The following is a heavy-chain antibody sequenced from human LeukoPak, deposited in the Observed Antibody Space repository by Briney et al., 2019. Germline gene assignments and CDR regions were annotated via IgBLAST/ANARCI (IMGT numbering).Heavy chain of an antibody. D-gene: IGHD3-10*01. CDR1: GYSFTDYW. V-gene: IGHV5-51*01. CDR2: IYPGDSDT. CDR3: ARYMRGHGEMKGRYYFDY. Sequence: GESLKISCKGSGYSFTDYWIGWVRQMPGKGLEWMVIIYPGDSDTRYSPSFQGQVTISADKSISTAYLQWSSLEASDTAMYYCARYMRGHGEMKGRYYFDYWGQGTLVTVSS. J-gene: IGHJ4*02.